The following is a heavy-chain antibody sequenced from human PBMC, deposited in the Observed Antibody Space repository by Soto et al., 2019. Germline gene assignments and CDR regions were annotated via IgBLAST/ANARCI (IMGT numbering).Heavy chain of an antibody. CDR3: AKDHRIWGRLVEYMDV. D-gene: IGHD3-10*01. CDR1: GFTFSSYA. V-gene: IGHV3-23*01. Sequence: PGGSLTLSCAASGFTFSSYALGWVRQAPGRGLECVSAISGSGVSTFYADSVKGRFTISRDTSKNTLYLQMNTLTAEDTAVYYCAKDHRIWGRLVEYMDVWGQGTTVTVSS. CDR2: ISGSGVST. J-gene: IGHJ6*02.